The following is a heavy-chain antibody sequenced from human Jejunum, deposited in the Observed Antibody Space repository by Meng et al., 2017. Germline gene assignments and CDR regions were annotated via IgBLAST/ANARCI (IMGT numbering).Heavy chain of an antibody. J-gene: IGHJ4*02. CDR3: AKDGQWPDRLDY. CDR1: GFTLSNFG. D-gene: IGHD6-19*01. CDR2: IWSNGNNE. V-gene: IGHV3-33*06. Sequence: QVQLVESGGGVVQPGGSLRLSCAASGFTLSNFGMHWVRQAPGKGLEWVTDIWSNGNNEYYADSVKGRFTISRDIAKNTLFLQMNSLRAEDTAVYCCAKDGQWPDRLDYWGLGTLVTVSS.